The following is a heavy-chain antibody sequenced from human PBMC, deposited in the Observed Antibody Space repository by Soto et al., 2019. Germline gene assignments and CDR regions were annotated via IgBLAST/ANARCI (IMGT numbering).Heavy chain of an antibody. CDR3: ARLQCTSPGCGPLDP. V-gene: IGHV4-39*01. D-gene: IGHD2-2*01. CDR2: IYYSGTS. J-gene: IGHJ5*02. Sequence: QLQLQESGPGLVKPSETLSLTCTVSGGSISDDTYYWGWIRQPPGKGLEWIGSIYYSGTSSYNPSLESRVTMYVDTSKKQLSLRLRSVTATDTAVYYCARLQCTSPGCGPLDPWGHGTLVTVSS. CDR1: GGSISDDTYY.